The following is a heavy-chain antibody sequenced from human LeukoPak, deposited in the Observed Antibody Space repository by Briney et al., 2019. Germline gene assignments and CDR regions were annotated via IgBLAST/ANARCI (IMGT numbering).Heavy chain of an antibody. Sequence: SQTLSLTCAISGESVSSNSAVWNWIRQSPSRGLEWLGRTFYRSRWYNDYATSVRSRINITPDTSNNQFSLQLNSVTPEDTAVYYCARAPHAVAGTVYFDYWDQGTLVTVSS. CDR3: ARAPHAVAGTVYFDY. J-gene: IGHJ4*02. V-gene: IGHV6-1*01. CDR1: GESVSSNSAV. CDR2: TFYRSRWYN. D-gene: IGHD6-19*01.